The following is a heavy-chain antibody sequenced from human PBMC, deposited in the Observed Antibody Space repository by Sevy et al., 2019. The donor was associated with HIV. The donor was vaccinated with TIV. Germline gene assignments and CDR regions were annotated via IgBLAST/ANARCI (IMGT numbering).Heavy chain of an antibody. Sequence: GGSLRLSCAASGFTFNNYAMNWVRQAPGKGLEWVSAISGSGFSTYYADSVKGRFTFSRDNSKNTLYLQMKSLRAEDTAVDYCAKDRFEGSGYYPEGAFDIWGQGTMVTVSS. CDR2: ISGSGFST. CDR3: AKDRFEGSGYYPEGAFDI. J-gene: IGHJ3*02. V-gene: IGHV3-23*01. CDR1: GFTFNNYA. D-gene: IGHD3-22*01.